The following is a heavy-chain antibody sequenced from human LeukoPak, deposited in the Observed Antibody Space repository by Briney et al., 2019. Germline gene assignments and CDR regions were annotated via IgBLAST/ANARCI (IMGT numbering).Heavy chain of an antibody. D-gene: IGHD5-24*01. J-gene: IGHJ4*02. V-gene: IGHV3-23*01. Sequence: GSLRLSCAASGFIFSRYAMSWVRQAPGKGLEWVCGISSGGESPYYADSVRGRFTISRDNSKNTLYLEINSLRAEDTAVYSCAKKSRDGYNPFDYLGQGTLVTVSS. CDR1: GFIFSRYA. CDR3: AKKSRDGYNPFDY. CDR2: ISSGGESP.